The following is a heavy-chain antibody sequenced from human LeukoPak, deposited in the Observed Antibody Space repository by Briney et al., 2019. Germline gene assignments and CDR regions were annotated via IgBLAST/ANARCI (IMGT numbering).Heavy chain of an antibody. Sequence: GASVKVSCKASGYTFTSYAMNWVRQAPGQGLEWMGWINTNTGNQTYAQGFTGRFVFSLDTSVSTAYLQISSLKAEDTAFYYCARVKYGDFSDYWGQGTLVTVSS. CDR1: GYTFTSYA. V-gene: IGHV7-4-1*02. J-gene: IGHJ4*02. CDR2: INTNTGNQ. CDR3: ARVKYGDFSDY. D-gene: IGHD4-17*01.